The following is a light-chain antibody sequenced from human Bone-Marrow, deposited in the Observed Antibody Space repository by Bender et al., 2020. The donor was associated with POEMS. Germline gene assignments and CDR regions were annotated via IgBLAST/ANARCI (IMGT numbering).Light chain of an antibody. CDR3: SSYTSSSTLV. CDR2: RNH. V-gene: IGLV1-47*01. J-gene: IGLJ1*01. CDR1: GSNIGNNY. Sequence: QSVLTQPPSASATPGQRVTISCSGSGSNIGNNYVYWYQQLPGTAPKLLIYRNHQRLSGVPDRFSGSKSGTSASLAISGLRSEDEADYYCSSYTSSSTLVFGTGTKVTVL.